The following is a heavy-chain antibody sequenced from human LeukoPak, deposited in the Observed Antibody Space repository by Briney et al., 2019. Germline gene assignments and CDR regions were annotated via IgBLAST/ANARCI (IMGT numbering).Heavy chain of an antibody. J-gene: IGHJ6*03. CDR1: GYTFTSYY. D-gene: IGHD3-10*01. Sequence: ASVKVSCKASGYTFTSYYMHWVRQAPGQGLEWMGVINPSGGSTSYAQKFQGRVTMTRDTSTSTVYMELSSLRSEDTAVYYCARGLLWFGVSYYYYMDVWGKGTTVTISS. CDR3: ARGLLWFGVSYYYYMDV. CDR2: INPSGGST. V-gene: IGHV1-46*01.